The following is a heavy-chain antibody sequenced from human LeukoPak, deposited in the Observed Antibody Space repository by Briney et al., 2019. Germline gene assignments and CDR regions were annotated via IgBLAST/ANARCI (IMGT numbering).Heavy chain of an antibody. CDR3: AKDSSRQEGNWLHP. J-gene: IGHJ5*02. CDR1: GFTFSSYG. D-gene: IGHD6-6*01. Sequence: GGSLRLSCAASGFTFSSYGMHWVRQAPGKGLEWVAFIRYDGSNKYYADSVKGRFTISRDNSKNTLYLQMNSLRAEDTAVYYCAKDSSRQEGNWLHPWGQGTLVTVSS. V-gene: IGHV3-30*02. CDR2: IRYDGSNK.